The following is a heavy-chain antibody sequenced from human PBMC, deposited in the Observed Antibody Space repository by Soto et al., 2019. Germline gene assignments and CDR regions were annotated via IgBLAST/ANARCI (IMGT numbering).Heavy chain of an antibody. J-gene: IGHJ4*02. Sequence: EVQLVESGGGLVQPGRSLRLSCAASGFTFDDDAMHWVRQAPGKGLEWVSGISWNSGSIGYADSVKGRFTISRDNAKNSLYLQMNSLRAEDTALSYCARAYDILTGYDYFDYWGQGSLVTVSS. D-gene: IGHD3-9*01. CDR1: GFTFDDDA. CDR3: ARAYDILTGYDYFDY. V-gene: IGHV3-9*01. CDR2: ISWNSGSI.